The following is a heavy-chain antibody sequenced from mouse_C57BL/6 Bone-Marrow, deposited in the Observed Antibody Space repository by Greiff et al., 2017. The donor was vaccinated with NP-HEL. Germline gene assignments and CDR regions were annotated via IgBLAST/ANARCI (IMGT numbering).Heavy chain of an antibody. J-gene: IGHJ3*01. V-gene: IGHV1-19*01. CDR2: INPYNGGT. CDR1: GYTFTDYY. Sequence: EVQLQQSGPVLVKPGASVKMSCKASGYTFTDYYMNWVKQSHGKSLEWIGVINPYNGGTSYNQKFKGKATLTVDKSSSTAYMELNSLTSEVSAVYYCARSFLAWFAYWGQGTLVTVSA. CDR3: ARSFLAWFAY.